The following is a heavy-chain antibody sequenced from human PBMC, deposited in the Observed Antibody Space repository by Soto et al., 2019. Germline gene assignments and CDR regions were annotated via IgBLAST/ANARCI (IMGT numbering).Heavy chain of an antibody. CDR1: GGSISSGGYS. CDR2: IYHSGST. CDR3: ASLYGSGSYYAY. J-gene: IGHJ4*02. V-gene: IGHV4-30-2*01. Sequence: QLQLQESGSGLVKPSQTLSLTCAVSGGSISSGGYSWSWIRQPPGKGLEWIGYIYHSGSTYYNPSLKGRVTISVDRSKNQFSLKLSSVTAADTAVYYCASLYGSGSYYAYWGQGTLVTVSS. D-gene: IGHD3-10*01.